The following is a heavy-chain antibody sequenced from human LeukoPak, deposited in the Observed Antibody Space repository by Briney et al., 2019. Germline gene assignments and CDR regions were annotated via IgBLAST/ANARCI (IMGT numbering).Heavy chain of an antibody. CDR2: ISAYNGNT. Sequence: GASVKVSCKASGYTFTSYGISWVRQAPGQGLEWMGWISAYNGNTNYAQKLQGRVTMTTDTSTGTAYMELRSLRSDDTAVYYCATGPVDTAMVTPAGDYWGQGTLVTVSS. J-gene: IGHJ4*02. CDR1: GYTFTSYG. D-gene: IGHD5-18*01. CDR3: ATGPVDTAMVTPAGDY. V-gene: IGHV1-18*01.